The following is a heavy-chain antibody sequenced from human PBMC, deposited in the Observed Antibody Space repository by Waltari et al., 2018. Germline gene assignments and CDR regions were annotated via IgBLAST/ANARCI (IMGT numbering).Heavy chain of an antibody. CDR2: MSPAAGKT. Sequence: VQLVQSAAEVRPPGASVKVSCKASGYAFTSLDINWVRQATGQGFEWMGWMSPAAGKTGYSQKFQGRVSMTADSSIDTFYMELTSLQSQDTAVYYCARGVAQGVDYWGQGTLVTVSS. J-gene: IGHJ4*02. V-gene: IGHV1-8*02. D-gene: IGHD5-12*01. CDR1: GYAFTSLD. CDR3: ARGVAQGVDY.